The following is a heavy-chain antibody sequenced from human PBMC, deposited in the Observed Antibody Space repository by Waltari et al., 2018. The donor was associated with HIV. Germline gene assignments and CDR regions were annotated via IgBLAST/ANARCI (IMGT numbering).Heavy chain of an antibody. Sequence: VQMLEAGGDLVQPGGSLRLSCAVSGLHFANSGLVWVRQVPGKGLEWRSAITSSGGRTYYAESVKGRFIISRDNSKKTVTLQLKNLRLGDTAMYYCATCNIGSGWYLKSPIRIWGQGTLVTVS. J-gene: IGHJ4*02. V-gene: IGHV3-23*01. CDR2: ITSSGGRT. CDR3: ATCNIGSGWYLKSPIRI. CDR1: GLHFANSG. D-gene: IGHD6-19*01.